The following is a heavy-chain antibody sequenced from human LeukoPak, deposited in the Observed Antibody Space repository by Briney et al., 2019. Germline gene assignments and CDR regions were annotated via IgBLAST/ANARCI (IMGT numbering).Heavy chain of an antibody. J-gene: IGHJ4*02. CDR2: ISGSGGST. D-gene: IGHD6-13*01. V-gene: IGHV3-23*01. CDR1: GFTFSSYA. Sequence: GGSLRLSCAASGFTFSSYAISWVRQAPGKGLEWVSAISGSGGSTYYADSVKGRFTISRDNSKDTLYLQMNSLRAEDTAVYYRARGTGYSSSFWGQGTLVTVSS. CDR3: ARGTGYSSSF.